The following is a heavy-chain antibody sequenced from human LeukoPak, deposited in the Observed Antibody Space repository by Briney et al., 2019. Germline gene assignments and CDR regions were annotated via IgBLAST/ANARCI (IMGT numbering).Heavy chain of an antibody. CDR2: IYTSGST. Sequence: PSETLSLTCTVSGGSFSTGNFYWSWIRQPAGKGLEWIGRIYTSGSTNYNPSLKSRVTMSVDTSKNQFSLKLSSVTAADTAVYYCARDFGITGTTRNEWAKRSLYYYYYMDVWGKGTTVTISS. V-gene: IGHV4-61*02. CDR3: ARDFGITGTTRNEWAKRSLYYYYYMDV. J-gene: IGHJ6*03. CDR1: GGSFSTGNFY. D-gene: IGHD1-20*01.